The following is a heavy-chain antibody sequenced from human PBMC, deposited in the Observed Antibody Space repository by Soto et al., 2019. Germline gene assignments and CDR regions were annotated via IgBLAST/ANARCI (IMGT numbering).Heavy chain of an antibody. Sequence: ASVKVSCKASGYTFTSYGISWVRQAPGQGLEWMGWISAYNGNTNYAQKLQGRVTMTTDTSTSTAYMELRSLRSDDTAVYYCAREEVVPAAMGSYYFDYWGQGTLVTVSS. CDR3: AREEVVPAAMGSYYFDY. D-gene: IGHD2-2*01. J-gene: IGHJ4*02. V-gene: IGHV1-18*01. CDR2: ISAYNGNT. CDR1: GYTFTSYG.